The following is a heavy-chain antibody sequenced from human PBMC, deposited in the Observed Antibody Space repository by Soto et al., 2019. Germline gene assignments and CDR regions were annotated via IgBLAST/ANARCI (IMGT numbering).Heavy chain of an antibody. J-gene: IGHJ4*02. D-gene: IGHD3-16*01. CDR1: GFTFSDHY. Sequence: EVQLVESGGGLVQPGGSLRLSCAASGFTFSDHYMDWVRQAPGKGLEWVGRNRDKTNSYTTEYAASVKGRFTISRDDSKSSLYLQMNSLKTEDTAVYYCARATVGTYYFDYWGQGTLVTVSS. CDR2: NRDKTNSYTT. V-gene: IGHV3-72*01. CDR3: ARATVGTYYFDY.